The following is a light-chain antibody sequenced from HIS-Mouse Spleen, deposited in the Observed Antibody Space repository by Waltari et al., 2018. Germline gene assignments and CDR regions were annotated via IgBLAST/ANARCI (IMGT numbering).Light chain of an antibody. CDR1: SSDVGGYNY. Sequence: QSALTQPASVSGSPGQSITISRTGTSSDVGGYNYVSRYQQHPGKAPKLMIYDVSNRPSGVSNRFSGSKSGNTASLTISGLQAEDEADYYCSSYTSSSTPYVFGTGTKVTVL. J-gene: IGLJ1*01. CDR3: SSYTSSSTPYV. V-gene: IGLV2-14*03. CDR2: DVS.